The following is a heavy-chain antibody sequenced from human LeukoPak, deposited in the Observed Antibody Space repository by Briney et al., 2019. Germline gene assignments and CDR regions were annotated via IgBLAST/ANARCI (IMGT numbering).Heavy chain of an antibody. D-gene: IGHD6-13*01. J-gene: IGHJ4*02. Sequence: SETLSLTCTVSGGSISSYYWSWIRQPPGKGLEWIGYIYYSGSTNYNPSLKSRVTISVDTTKNQFSLKLSSVTAANTAVYYWARQVGSSWFIHPAEFDYWGQGTLVTVSS. CDR1: GGSISSYY. V-gene: IGHV4-59*08. CDR2: IYYSGST. CDR3: ARQVGSSWFIHPAEFDY.